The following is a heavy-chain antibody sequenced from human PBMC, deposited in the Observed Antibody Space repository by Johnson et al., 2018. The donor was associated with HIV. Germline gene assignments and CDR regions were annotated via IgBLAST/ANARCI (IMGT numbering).Heavy chain of an antibody. CDR1: GFTFSSYA. Sequence: QMHLVESGGGVVQPGRSLRLSCAASGFTFSSYAMHWVRQAPAKGLEWVAVISYDGSDKYYADSVKGRFTISRDSSKNTLYLQMNSLRAEDTAVYYCAREGGGTVVLGDEGAFDIWGQGTMVTVS. CDR3: AREGGGTVVLGDEGAFDI. D-gene: IGHD3-10*01. CDR2: ISYDGSDK. V-gene: IGHV3-30*04. J-gene: IGHJ3*02.